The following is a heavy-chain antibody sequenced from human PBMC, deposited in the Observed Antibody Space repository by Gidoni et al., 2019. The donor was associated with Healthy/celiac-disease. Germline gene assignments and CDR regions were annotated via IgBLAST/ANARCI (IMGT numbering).Heavy chain of an antibody. D-gene: IGHD2-2*02. CDR1: GFTFSSYA. J-gene: IGHJ6*02. V-gene: IGHV3-23*01. Sequence: EVQLLESGGGLVQPGGSLRLSCAASGFTFSSYAMRWVRQAPGQGLEWVLAISGSGGSTYYAESVKGRFTISRDNSKNTLYLQMNSLRAEDTAVYYCAKEGDSVVVPAAIRNYYYYGMDVWGQGTTVTVSS. CDR3: AKEGDSVVVPAAIRNYYYYGMDV. CDR2: ISGSGGST.